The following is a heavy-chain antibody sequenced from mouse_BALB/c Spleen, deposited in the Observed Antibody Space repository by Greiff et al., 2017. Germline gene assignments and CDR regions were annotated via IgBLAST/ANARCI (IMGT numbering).Heavy chain of an antibody. CDR3: ARHYYGNYYFDY. Sequence: EVQVVESGGGLVKPGGSLKLSCAASGFAFSSYDMSWVRQTPEKRLEWVAYISSGGGSTYYPDTVKGRFTISRDNAKNTLYLQMSSLKSEDTAMYYCARHYYGNYYFDYWGQGTTLTVSS. CDR2: ISSGGGST. CDR1: GFAFSSYD. D-gene: IGHD2-1*01. J-gene: IGHJ2*01. V-gene: IGHV5-12-1*01.